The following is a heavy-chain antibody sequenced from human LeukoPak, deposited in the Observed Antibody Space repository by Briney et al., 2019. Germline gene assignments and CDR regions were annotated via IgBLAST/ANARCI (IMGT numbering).Heavy chain of an antibody. CDR2: ISAGGENT. CDR3: AKADYVSSRNFYGGWYPDH. Sequence: PGGSLRLSCAASAFTFSNYAMTWFRQSPGEGLEWVSVISAGGENTHYADSVKGRFTISRDNSLSTLYLQMNSLRVEDTAVYYCAKADYVSSRNFYGGWYPDHWGLGTLVTVSS. CDR1: AFTFSNYA. D-gene: IGHD6-19*01. J-gene: IGHJ4*02. V-gene: IGHV3-23*01.